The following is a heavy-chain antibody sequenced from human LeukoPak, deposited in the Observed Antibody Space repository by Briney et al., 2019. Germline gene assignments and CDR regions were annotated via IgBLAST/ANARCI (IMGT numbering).Heavy chain of an antibody. D-gene: IGHD5-12*01. V-gene: IGHV3-23*01. CDR3: AKYSGYDLDYFDY. CDR1: GFTFSSYA. CDR2: ISGSGGST. J-gene: IGHJ4*02. Sequence: GGSLRLSCAASGFTFSSYAMSWVRPAPGKGLEWVSAISGSGGSTYYADSVKGRFTISRHNSKNTLYLQMNSLRAEDTAVYYCAKYSGYDLDYFDYWGQGTLVTVSS.